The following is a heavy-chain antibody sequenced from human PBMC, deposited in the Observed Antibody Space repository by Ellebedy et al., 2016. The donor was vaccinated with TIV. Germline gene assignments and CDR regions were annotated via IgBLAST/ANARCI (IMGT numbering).Heavy chain of an antibody. CDR3: ARKPGVWRRIAARGFDY. CDR1: GGSISRHY. D-gene: IGHD6-6*01. V-gene: IGHV4-59*11. J-gene: IGHJ4*02. Sequence: MPSETLSLTCTVSGGSISRHYWRWIRQPPGQGQEWIGYTYYSGSTNYNPSLKSRVTISVDTSRNQFSLKVTSVTAADTAMYYCARKPGVWRRIAARGFDYWGQGTLVTVSS. CDR2: TYYSGST.